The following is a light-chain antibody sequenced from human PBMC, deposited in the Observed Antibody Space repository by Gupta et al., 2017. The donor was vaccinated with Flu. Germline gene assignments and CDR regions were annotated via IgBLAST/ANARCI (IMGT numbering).Light chain of an antibody. Sequence: PSALSTSVGDRVTITCRASQSISNSLAWYQQKPGKAPKLLIYKASSVESGVPSRFSGSGSGTEFTLTISSLQPEDFATYYCQQYNTYAWSFGQGTKVEVK. V-gene: IGKV1-5*03. CDR2: KAS. J-gene: IGKJ1*01. CDR1: QSISNS. CDR3: QQYNTYAWS.